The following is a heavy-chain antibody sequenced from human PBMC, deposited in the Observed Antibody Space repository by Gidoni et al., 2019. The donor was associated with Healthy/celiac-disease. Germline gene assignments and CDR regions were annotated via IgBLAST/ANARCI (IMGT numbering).Heavy chain of an antibody. D-gene: IGHD3-3*01. J-gene: IGHJ5*02. Sequence: EVQLVESGGGLVQPGGSLRLCCAACGFTFSSYWMHWVRQAPGKGLVWVSRINSDGSSTSYADSVKGRFTISRDNAKNTLYLQMNSLRAEDTAVYYCARGDFWSGYYTGGWFDPWGQGTLVTVSS. CDR3: ARGDFWSGYYTGGWFDP. CDR1: GFTFSSYW. CDR2: INSDGSST. V-gene: IGHV3-74*01.